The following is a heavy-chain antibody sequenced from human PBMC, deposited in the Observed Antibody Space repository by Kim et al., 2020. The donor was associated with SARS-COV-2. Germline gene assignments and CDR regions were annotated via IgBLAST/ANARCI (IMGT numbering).Heavy chain of an antibody. V-gene: IGHV4-39*01. CDR3: ARHSGRGLYSSSRGFDP. Sequence: SETLSLTCTVSGGSISSSSYYWGWIRQPPGKGLEWIGSIYYSGSTYYNPSLKSRVTISVDTSKNQFSLKLSSVTAADTAVYYCARHSGRGLYSSSRGFDPWGQGTLVTVSS. CDR2: IYYSGST. D-gene: IGHD6-13*01. J-gene: IGHJ5*02. CDR1: GGSISSSSYY.